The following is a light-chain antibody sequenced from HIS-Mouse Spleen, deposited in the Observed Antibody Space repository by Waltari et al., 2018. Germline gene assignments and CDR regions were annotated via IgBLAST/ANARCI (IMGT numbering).Light chain of an antibody. Sequence: SYELTQPPSVSVSPGQTASITCSGDKLGDKYACWYQQKPGQSPVLVIYQDSKRPSGIPERFSGSNSGNTATLTISGTQAMDEADYYCQVWDSSSDHNYVFGTGTKVTVL. CDR3: QVWDSSSDHNYV. CDR1: KLGDKY. J-gene: IGLJ1*01. CDR2: QDS. V-gene: IGLV3-1*01.